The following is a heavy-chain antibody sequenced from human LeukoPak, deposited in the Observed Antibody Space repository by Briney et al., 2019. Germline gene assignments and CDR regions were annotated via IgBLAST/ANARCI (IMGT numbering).Heavy chain of an antibody. CDR2: INPNSGGT. CDR1: GYTFTGYY. J-gene: IGHJ6*03. V-gene: IGHV1-2*02. D-gene: IGHD3-10*01. Sequence: ASVKVSCKASGYTFTGYYMHWVRQAPGQGLEWMGWINPNSGGTNYAQKFQGRVTITRNTSISTAYMELSSLRSEDTAVYYCARGRARPRITMVRGVISYYYMDVWGKGTTVTVSS. CDR3: ARGRARPRITMVRGVISYYYMDV.